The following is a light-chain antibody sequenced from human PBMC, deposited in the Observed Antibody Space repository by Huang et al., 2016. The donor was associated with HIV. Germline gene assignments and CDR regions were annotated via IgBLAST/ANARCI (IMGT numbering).Light chain of an antibody. CDR1: QCVCIY. J-gene: IGKJ3*01. Sequence: EIVLTQSPGPLSLSPGESASLSCSSSQCVCIYLAWYQQKPGQAPRLLIYGAATRVTGIPDRFSGGGSGTDFTLSISRLEPEDFAVYYCQQYERPPDTFGPGTKVNIK. CDR3: QQYERPPDT. V-gene: IGKV3-20*01. CDR2: GAA.